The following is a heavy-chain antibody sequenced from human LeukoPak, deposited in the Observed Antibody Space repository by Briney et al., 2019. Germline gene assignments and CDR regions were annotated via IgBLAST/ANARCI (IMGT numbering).Heavy chain of an antibody. J-gene: IGHJ4*02. V-gene: IGHV4-34*01. D-gene: IGHD6-13*01. CDR1: GGSFSGYY. Sequence: SETLSLTCAVYGGSFSGYYWSWIRQPPGKGLEWIGGVNHSGSTNYKPSLKSRVTISVDTSKNQFSLKLSSVTAADTAVYYCARAGNGYSSSWYVSHFDYWGQGTLVTVSS. CDR3: ARAGNGYSSSWYVSHFDY. CDR2: VNHSGST.